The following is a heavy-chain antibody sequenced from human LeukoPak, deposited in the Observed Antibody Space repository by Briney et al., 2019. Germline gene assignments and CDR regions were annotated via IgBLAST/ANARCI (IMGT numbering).Heavy chain of an antibody. Sequence: GGSLRLSCAASGFTFDGYAMHWVRQAPGKGLEWVSGISWNSGSIGYADSVKGRFTISRDNAKNSLYLQMNSLRAEDTALYYCATSSGWYVSAFDYWGQGTLVTVSS. CDR3: ATSSGWYVSAFDY. D-gene: IGHD6-19*01. CDR1: GFTFDGYA. CDR2: ISWNSGSI. V-gene: IGHV3-9*01. J-gene: IGHJ4*02.